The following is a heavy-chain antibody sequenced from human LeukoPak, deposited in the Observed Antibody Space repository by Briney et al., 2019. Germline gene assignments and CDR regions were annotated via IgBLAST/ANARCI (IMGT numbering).Heavy chain of an antibody. V-gene: IGHV3-23*01. J-gene: IGHJ6*02. CDR3: AKVSRAITGTNYYGMDV. Sequence: QPGGSLRLSCAASGFTFSSYALSWVRQAPGKGLEWVSAISGSGGSTYYADSVKGRFTISRDNSKNTLYLHMNSLRAEDTAVYYCAKVSRAITGTNYYGMDVWGQGTTVTVSS. CDR1: GFTFSSYA. CDR2: ISGSGGST. D-gene: IGHD1-20*01.